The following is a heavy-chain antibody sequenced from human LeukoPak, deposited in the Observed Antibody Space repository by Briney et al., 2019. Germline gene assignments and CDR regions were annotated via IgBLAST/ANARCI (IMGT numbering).Heavy chain of an antibody. CDR1: GLTFSSYS. D-gene: IGHD5-18*01. V-gene: IGHV3-21*01. Sequence: PGGSLRLSCAASGLTFSSYSMNWVRQAPGKGLEWVSSISSSSSYIYYADSVKGRFTISRDNAKNSLYLQMNSLRAEDTAVYYCARDGIQLWSTGSFDYWGQGTLVTVSS. CDR3: ARDGIQLWSTGSFDY. J-gene: IGHJ4*02. CDR2: ISSSSSYI.